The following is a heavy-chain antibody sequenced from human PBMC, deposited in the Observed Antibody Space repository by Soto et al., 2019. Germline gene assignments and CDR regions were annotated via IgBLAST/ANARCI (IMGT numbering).Heavy chain of an antibody. J-gene: IGHJ4*02. CDR3: AKGSPLGELSLPYFDY. Sequence: QVQLVESGGGVVQPGRSLRLSCAASGFTFSSYGMHWVRQAPGKGLEWVAVISYDGSNKYYADSVKGRFTISRDNSKNTLYLQMNRLRAEDTAVYYCAKGSPLGELSLPYFDYWGQGTLVTVSS. D-gene: IGHD3-16*02. V-gene: IGHV3-30*18. CDR1: GFTFSSYG. CDR2: ISYDGSNK.